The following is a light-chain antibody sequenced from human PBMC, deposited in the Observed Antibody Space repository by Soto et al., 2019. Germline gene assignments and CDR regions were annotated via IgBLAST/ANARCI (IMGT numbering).Light chain of an antibody. CDR2: KAS. CDR1: ESISSW. CDR3: QQYTTYPLT. Sequence: DIQMTQSPSSLSASVGDRVTITCRASESISSWLAWYQQKPGKAPKLLIFKASSLEGGVPSRFSGSGSGTEFTLTISSLQPDDSANYSCQQYTTYPLTFGGGTKVEIK. V-gene: IGKV1-5*03. J-gene: IGKJ4*01.